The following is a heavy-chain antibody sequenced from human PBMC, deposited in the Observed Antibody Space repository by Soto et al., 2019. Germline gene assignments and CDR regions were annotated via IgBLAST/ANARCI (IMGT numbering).Heavy chain of an antibody. CDR1: GGSISSYY. J-gene: IGHJ4*02. CDR3: ARHNPDGGRFDY. Sequence: QVQLQESGPGLVKPSETLSLTCTVSGGSISSYYWSWIRQPPGKGLEWIGYIHYSGTTNYNPSLKSRVTMSVDTSKNQFSLMLTSVTAADTAVYSCARHNPDGGRFDYWGQGTLVTVSS. CDR2: IHYSGTT. V-gene: IGHV4-59*08. D-gene: IGHD2-15*01.